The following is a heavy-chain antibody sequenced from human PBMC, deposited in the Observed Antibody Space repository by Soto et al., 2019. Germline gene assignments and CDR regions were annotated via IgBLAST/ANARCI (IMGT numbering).Heavy chain of an antibody. CDR2: ISSSSSTI. Sequence: EVQLVESGGGLVQPGGSLRLYCAASGFTFSSYSMNWVRQAPGKGLEWISYISSSSSTIYYADSVKGRFTISRDNAKNSLYLQMNSLRDEDTAVYYCARASSPYIGSYGYWGQGSLVTVSS. V-gene: IGHV3-48*02. J-gene: IGHJ4*02. CDR3: ARASSPYIGSYGY. D-gene: IGHD1-26*01. CDR1: GFTFSSYS.